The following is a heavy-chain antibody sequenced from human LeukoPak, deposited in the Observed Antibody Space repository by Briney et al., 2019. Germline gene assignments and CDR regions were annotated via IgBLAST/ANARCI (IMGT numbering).Heavy chain of an antibody. V-gene: IGHV3-7*01. CDR1: GFPFSSYW. CDR2: VKQDGSER. J-gene: IGHJ4*02. CDR3: AREGAYYLDS. Sequence: GGSLRLSCEASGFPFSSYWMTWVRQAPGKGLVWVANVKQDGSERYYVGSVRGRFTISRDNAKNSLYLQMNSLRAEDTAVYYCAREGAYYLDSWGQGTLVAVSS. D-gene: IGHD4/OR15-4a*01.